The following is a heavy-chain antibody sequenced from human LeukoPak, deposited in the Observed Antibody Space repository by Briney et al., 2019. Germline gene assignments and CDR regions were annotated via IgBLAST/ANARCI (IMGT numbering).Heavy chain of an antibody. Sequence: GGSLRLSCAASGFTCSSYSMNWVRQAPGKGLEWVSSISSSSSYIYYADSVKGRFTISRDNAKNSLYLQMNSLRAEDTAVYYCARDKRFEGDGFDYWGQGTLVTVSS. CDR2: ISSSSSYI. J-gene: IGHJ4*02. V-gene: IGHV3-21*01. D-gene: IGHD3-3*01. CDR1: GFTCSSYS. CDR3: ARDKRFEGDGFDY.